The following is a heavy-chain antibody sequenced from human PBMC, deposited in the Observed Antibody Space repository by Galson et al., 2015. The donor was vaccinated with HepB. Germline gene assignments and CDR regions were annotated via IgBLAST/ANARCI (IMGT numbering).Heavy chain of an antibody. D-gene: IGHD3-10*01. Sequence: SVKVSCKASGYTFTGYYIQWLRQAPGQGLEWIGWINPHRGDTNFAQKFQGSVTMTRDTSISTVCMELSSLRSDDTAVYYCARDWDYEGYWYGSGSLDSWGQGTPVTVSS. V-gene: IGHV1-2*04. CDR1: GYTFTGYY. J-gene: IGHJ4*02. CDR3: ARDWDYEGYWYGSGSLDS. CDR2: INPHRGDT.